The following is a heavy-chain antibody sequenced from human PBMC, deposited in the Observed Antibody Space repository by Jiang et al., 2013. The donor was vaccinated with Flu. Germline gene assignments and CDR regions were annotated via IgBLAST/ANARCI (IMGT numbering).Heavy chain of an antibody. CDR2: ISAYSGDT. V-gene: IGHV1-18*01. D-gene: IGHD3-22*01. CDR1: GYTFISYG. Sequence: SGAEVKQPGASVKVSCKASGYTFISYGISWMRQAPGQGLEWMGWISAYSGDTNYAQNLQGRVTMTTDTSTSTAYMELRSLRSDDTAVYYCARGSGSSGYYYFDYWGQGTLVTVSS. J-gene: IGHJ4*02. CDR3: ARGSGSSGYYYFDY.